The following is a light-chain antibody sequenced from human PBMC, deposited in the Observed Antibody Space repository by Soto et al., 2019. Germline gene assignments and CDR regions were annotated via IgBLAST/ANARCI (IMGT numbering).Light chain of an antibody. J-gene: IGKJ3*01. CDR3: QQYDNLPRS. CDR1: QSVSH. CDR2: DAS. V-gene: IGKV3-15*01. Sequence: PGTIYKYPGERATLSCRASQSVSHLAWYQQKPGQAPRLLIYDASTRATGIPARFSGSGSGTEFTLTINSLQSEEFAVYFCQQYDNLPRSFGPGTKVDL.